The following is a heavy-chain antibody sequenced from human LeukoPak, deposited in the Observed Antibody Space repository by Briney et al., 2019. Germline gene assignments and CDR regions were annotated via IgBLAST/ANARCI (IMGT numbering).Heavy chain of an antibody. D-gene: IGHD4-17*01. CDR3: AGYLYGDSRFDP. CDR2: IYYSGST. J-gene: IGHJ5*02. Sequence: SETLSLTCTVSGGSISSSYWSWIRQPPGKGLEWIGYIYYSGSTNYNPSLTSRVTISVDTSKNQFSLKLTSVTAADTAVYYCAGYLYGDSRFDPWGQGTLVTVSS. V-gene: IGHV4-59*01. CDR1: GGSISSSY.